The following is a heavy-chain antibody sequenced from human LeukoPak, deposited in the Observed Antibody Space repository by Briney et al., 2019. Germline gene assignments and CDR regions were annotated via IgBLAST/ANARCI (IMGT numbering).Heavy chain of an antibody. CDR3: ARGPIAAAGDY. J-gene: IGHJ4*02. CDR2: INANNGNT. Sequence: ASVKVSCTASGYTFTSYGITWVRQAPGQGLEWMGWINANNGNTNYAQNLQGRVTMTRHTSTSTAYMELRSLRSDDTAVYYCARGPIAAAGDYWGQGTLVTVSS. D-gene: IGHD6-13*01. CDR1: GYTFTSYG. V-gene: IGHV1-18*01.